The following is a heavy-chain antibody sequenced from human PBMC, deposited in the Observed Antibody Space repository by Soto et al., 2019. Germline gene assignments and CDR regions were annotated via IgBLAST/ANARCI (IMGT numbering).Heavy chain of an antibody. CDR1: GITFSSYG. D-gene: IGHD3-10*01. J-gene: IGHJ4*02. V-gene: IGHV3-30*18. CDR2: ISYDGSNK. Sequence: VQLLESGGDLVQPGGSLRLSCVASGITFSSYGMHWVRQAPGKGLEWVAVISYDGSNKYYADSVKGRFTISRDNSKNTLYLQMNSLRAEDTAVYYCAKDFFLSSGRETQHDYWGQGTLVTVSS. CDR3: AKDFFLSSGRETQHDY.